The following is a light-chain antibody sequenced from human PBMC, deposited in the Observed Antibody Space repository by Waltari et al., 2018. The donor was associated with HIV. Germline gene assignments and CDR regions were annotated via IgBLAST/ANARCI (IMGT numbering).Light chain of an antibody. J-gene: IGLJ1*01. Sequence: QSVWTQPPSVSAAPGQKVTISCSGSSSNIGNNYVYWYQQLPGTAPKLLIYDNNKRPSGIPDRFSGSKSGTSATLGITGLQTGDEADYYFGTWDSSLSAYVFGTGTKVTVL. CDR2: DNN. CDR1: SSNIGNNY. V-gene: IGLV1-51*01. CDR3: GTWDSSLSAYV.